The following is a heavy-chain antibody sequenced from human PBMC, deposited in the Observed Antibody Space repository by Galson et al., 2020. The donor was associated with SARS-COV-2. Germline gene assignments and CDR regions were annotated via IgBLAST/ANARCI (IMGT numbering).Heavy chain of an antibody. D-gene: IGHD4-4*01. CDR3: ARGRYSNYDIPNYYYYGMDV. V-gene: IGHV4-34*01. Sequence: SETLSLTCAVYGGSFSGYYWSWIRQPPGKGLEWIGAINHSGSTNYNPSLKSRVTIPVDTSKNQFSLKLSSVTAADTAVYYCARGRYSNYDIPNYYYYGMDVWGQGTTVTVSS. CDR2: INHSGST. CDR1: GGSFSGYY. J-gene: IGHJ6*02.